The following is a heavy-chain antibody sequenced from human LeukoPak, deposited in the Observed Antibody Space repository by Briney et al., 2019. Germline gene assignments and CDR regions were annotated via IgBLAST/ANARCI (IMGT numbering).Heavy chain of an antibody. CDR3: AREGGFYRPLDY. CDR2: VHLDGRT. Sequence: SETLSLTCGVSGGSVSSTNWWTWIRQPPGKGLEWIGEVHLDGRTNFNPSLKSRLTMSVDLSETHVSLKLTSVTAADTAVYYCAREGGFYRPLDYSGQGTLVTVSS. CDR1: GGSVSSTNW. J-gene: IGHJ4*02. D-gene: IGHD6-25*01. V-gene: IGHV4-4*02.